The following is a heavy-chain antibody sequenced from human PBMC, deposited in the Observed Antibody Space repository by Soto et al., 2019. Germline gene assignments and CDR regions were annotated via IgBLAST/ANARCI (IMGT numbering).Heavy chain of an antibody. CDR1: GDSVSSNSAA. CDR3: ARGKKEQLGYYYGMDV. J-gene: IGHJ6*02. D-gene: IGHD6-13*01. CDR2: TYYRSKWYN. V-gene: IGHV6-1*01. Sequence: SQTLSLTCAISGDSVSSNSAALNWIRQSPSRGLEWLGRTYYRSKWYNDYAVSVKSRITINPDTSKNQFSLQLNSVTPEDTAVYYCARGKKEQLGYYYGMDVWGQGTTVTVSS.